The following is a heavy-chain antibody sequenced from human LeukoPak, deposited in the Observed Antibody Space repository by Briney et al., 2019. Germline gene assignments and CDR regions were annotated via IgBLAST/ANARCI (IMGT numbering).Heavy chain of an antibody. CDR2: ISKDGSDK. V-gene: IGHV3-30*03. J-gene: IGHJ4*02. CDR1: GFTFSNSG. D-gene: IGHD2-15*01. CDR3: VRGSVGTPPPFEY. Sequence: PGGSLRLSCTASGFTFSNSGMHWVRQAPGKGLEWVAVISKDGSDKCHADSVKGRFTISRDNSKNTLYLQMNSLRAEDAALYYRVRGSVGTPPPFEYWGQGTLVTVSS.